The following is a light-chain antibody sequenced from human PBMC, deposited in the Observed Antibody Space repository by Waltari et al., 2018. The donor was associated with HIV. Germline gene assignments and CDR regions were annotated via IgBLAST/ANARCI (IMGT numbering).Light chain of an antibody. CDR1: SDDVGGYDH. CDR3: SSYARDISII. V-gene: IGLV2-14*01. Sequence: QSALTQPASVSGSPGQSITITCAGTSDDVGGYDHVAWYQQIMGSPPKLCIFAVRHRPSGVSARFSGSKSGNTASLTITGLRPDDEAVYFCSSYARDISIIFGGGTRLTV. J-gene: IGLJ2*01. CDR2: AVR.